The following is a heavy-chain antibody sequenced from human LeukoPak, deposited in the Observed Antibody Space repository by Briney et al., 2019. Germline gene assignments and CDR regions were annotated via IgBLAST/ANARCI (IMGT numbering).Heavy chain of an antibody. D-gene: IGHD3-22*01. V-gene: IGHV4-34*01. CDR2: INHSGSA. CDR3: ARERSGYPIDY. J-gene: IGHJ4*02. CDR1: GGSFSGYY. Sequence: SETLSLTCAVYGGSFSGYYWSWIRQPPGKGLEWIGEINHSGSANYNPSLKSRVTVSVDTSKSQFSLKLSSVTAADTAVYYCARERSGYPIDYWGQGTLVTVSS.